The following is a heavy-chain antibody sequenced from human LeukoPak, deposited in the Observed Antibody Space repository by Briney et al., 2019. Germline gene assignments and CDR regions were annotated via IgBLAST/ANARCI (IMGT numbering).Heavy chain of an antibody. Sequence: SETLSLTCTVSGGSISSYYWSWIRQPPGKGLEWIGYIYYSGGTNYNPSLKSRVTISVDTSKNQFSLKLSSVTAADTAVYYCARVVVVAARGDWFDPWGQGTLVTVSS. CDR1: GGSISSYY. CDR2: IYYSGGT. J-gene: IGHJ5*02. D-gene: IGHD2-15*01. V-gene: IGHV4-59*01. CDR3: ARVVVVAARGDWFDP.